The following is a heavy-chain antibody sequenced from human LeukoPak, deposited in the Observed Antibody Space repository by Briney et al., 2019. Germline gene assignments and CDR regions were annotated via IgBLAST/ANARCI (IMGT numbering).Heavy chain of an antibody. CDR2: IYYSGST. J-gene: IGHJ5*02. Sequence: QTSETLSLTCTVSGGSISSSSYYWGWIRQPPGKGLEWIGSIYYSGSTYYNPSLKSRVTISVDTSKNQFSLKLSSVTAADTAVYYCARHSPMYVWGSYRSDNWFDPWGQGTLVTVSS. CDR1: GGSISSSSYY. D-gene: IGHD3-16*02. V-gene: IGHV4-39*01. CDR3: ARHSPMYVWGSYRSDNWFDP.